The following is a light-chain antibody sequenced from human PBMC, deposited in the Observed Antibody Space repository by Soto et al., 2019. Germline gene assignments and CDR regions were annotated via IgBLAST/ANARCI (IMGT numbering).Light chain of an antibody. CDR3: NSFTDSSLYV. CDR1: SSDLGAYNY. V-gene: IGLV2-14*01. J-gene: IGLJ1*01. CDR2: EVT. Sequence: QSVLTQPASVSGSLGQSITISCTGTSSDLGAYNYVSWYQQHPGKAPRLVIYEVTNRPSGVSNRFSGSKSGNTASLTISGLQAEDEADYYCNSFTDSSLYVFGTWTKVTVL.